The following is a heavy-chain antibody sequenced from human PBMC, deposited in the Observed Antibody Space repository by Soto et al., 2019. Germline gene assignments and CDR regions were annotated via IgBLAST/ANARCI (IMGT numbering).Heavy chain of an antibody. CDR2: IFHNGNT. Sequence: PSETLSLTCAVSGASITSNNWWSWVRQPPGEGLEWIGEIFHNGNTKYNPFLESRLTISVDTSKNQFSLELNSVTAADTAVYFCARRPVAVDALREDNWFDPGGQGTLVPVSS. J-gene: IGHJ5*02. CDR1: GASITSNNW. D-gene: IGHD2-8*02. V-gene: IGHV4-4*02. CDR3: ARRPVAVDALREDNWFDP.